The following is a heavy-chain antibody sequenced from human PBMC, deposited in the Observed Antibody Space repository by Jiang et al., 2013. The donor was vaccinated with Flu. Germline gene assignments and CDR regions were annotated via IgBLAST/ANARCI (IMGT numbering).Heavy chain of an antibody. CDR1: GGSISSYY. CDR3: ARVLGGTAMVDAFDI. J-gene: IGHJ3*02. CDR2: IYYSGST. V-gene: IGHV4-59*12. Sequence: LLKPSETLSLTCTVSGGSISSYYWSWIRQPPGKGLEWIGYIYYSGSTNYNPSLKSRVTISVDTSKNQFSLKLSSVTAADTAVYYCARVLGGTAMVDAFDIWGQGTMVTVSS. D-gene: IGHD5-18*01.